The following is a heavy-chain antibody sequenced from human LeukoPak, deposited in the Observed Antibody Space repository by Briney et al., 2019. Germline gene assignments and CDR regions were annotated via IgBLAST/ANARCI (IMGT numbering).Heavy chain of an antibody. V-gene: IGHV3-74*01. CDR2: INSDGGST. D-gene: IGHD6-13*01. CDR1: GFTFSSYW. CDR3: ARDPAATRALEYYFDY. J-gene: IGHJ4*02. Sequence: GGSLRLSCAASGFTFSSYWMHWVRQAPGKGLVWVSGINSDGGSTRYADSVKGRFTISRDNSKNTLYLQMNSLRAEDTAVYYCARDPAATRALEYYFDYWGQGTLVTVSS.